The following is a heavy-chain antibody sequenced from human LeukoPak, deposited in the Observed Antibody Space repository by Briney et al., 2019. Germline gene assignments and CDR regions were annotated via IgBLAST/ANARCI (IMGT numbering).Heavy chain of an antibody. J-gene: IGHJ4*01. CDR2: IAGSSGYI. V-gene: IGHV3-21*01. D-gene: IGHD2-21*02. CDR1: GFTFSSYT. Sequence: GGSLRLSCAASGFTFSSYTMNWVRQAPGKGLEWVSSIAGSSGYIFYADSVKGRFTISRDNAKKSLYLQMTSLTAEDTAVYYCARDRGAYCGGDCYLGFDYWGRGTLVTVSS. CDR3: ARDRGAYCGGDCYLGFDY.